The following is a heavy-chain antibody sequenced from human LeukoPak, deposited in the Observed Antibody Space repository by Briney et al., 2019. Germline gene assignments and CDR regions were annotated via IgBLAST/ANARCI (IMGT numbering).Heavy chain of an antibody. CDR3: AREVAANGYLDY. D-gene: IGHD6-13*01. CDR1: GCIFSSDW. CDR2: IKEDGSVK. Sequence: GGSQTLLCAASGCIFSSDWMNWVRQAPGKGLEWVANIKEDGSVKYYVDSVKGRFTISRDNAKNSLYLQMNSLRAEDMAVYYCAREVAANGYLDYWGRDNGVTVSS. V-gene: IGHV3-7*04. J-gene: IGHJ4*02.